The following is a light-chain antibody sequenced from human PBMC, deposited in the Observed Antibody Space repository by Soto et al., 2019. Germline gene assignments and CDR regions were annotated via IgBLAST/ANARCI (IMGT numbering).Light chain of an antibody. Sequence: EIVLTKSPGILYSSAGERATLSCRASQSVSTTYLAWYQQKPGQAPRLLIYGASNSATGIPDRFSGSGSGTDFTLTISRLEPEDFAVYDCQCDGGLPETFGRGAQLEI. V-gene: IGKV3-20*01. CDR3: QCDGGLPET. CDR2: GAS. CDR1: QSVSTTY. J-gene: IGKJ2*01.